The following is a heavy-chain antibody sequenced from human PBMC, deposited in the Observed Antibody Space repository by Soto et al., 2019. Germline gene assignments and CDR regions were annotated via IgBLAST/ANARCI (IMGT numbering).Heavy chain of an antibody. CDR3: VRLFYYGSGSWVE. J-gene: IGHJ4*02. Sequence: QVQLVQSGAEVKKPGASVKVSCKASGYKFTSYDINWARQAPGQGLEWMGWVNPNNGHTGYAQKFQGRVTMTRNTSISTAYMELDSLRSEDTAVYYCVRLFYYGSGSWVEWGQGTLVTVSS. V-gene: IGHV1-8*01. CDR1: GYKFTSYD. CDR2: VNPNNGHT. D-gene: IGHD3-10*01.